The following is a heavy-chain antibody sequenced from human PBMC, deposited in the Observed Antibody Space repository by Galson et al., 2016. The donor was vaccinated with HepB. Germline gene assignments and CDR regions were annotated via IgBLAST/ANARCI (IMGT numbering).Heavy chain of an antibody. CDR3: ARDLYSSSSGQEGMDI. J-gene: IGHJ6*02. CDR2: INPSGTST. Sequence: SVKVSCKASGYTFTNYYIHWVRQAPGQGLEWVGDINPSGTSTSYAQKFQGRVTVSRDTSTSPVYMELSSLRSEDTAVYYCARDLYSSSSGQEGMDIWGQGTTVTVAS. CDR1: GYTFTNYY. D-gene: IGHD6-6*01. V-gene: IGHV1-46*01.